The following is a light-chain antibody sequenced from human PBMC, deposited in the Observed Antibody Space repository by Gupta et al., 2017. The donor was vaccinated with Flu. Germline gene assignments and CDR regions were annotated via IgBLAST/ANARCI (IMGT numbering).Light chain of an antibody. CDR2: STN. Sequence: QTVVTQEPSFSVSPGGTVTLTCGLSSGSVSTNHYPSWYQQTPGQAPRTLIYSTNTRSSGVPDRFSGSILGNKAALTITGAQADDESDYYCVLYMGIDIWVFGGGTKLTVL. CDR1: SGSVSTNHY. V-gene: IGLV8-61*01. CDR3: VLYMGIDIWV. J-gene: IGLJ3*02.